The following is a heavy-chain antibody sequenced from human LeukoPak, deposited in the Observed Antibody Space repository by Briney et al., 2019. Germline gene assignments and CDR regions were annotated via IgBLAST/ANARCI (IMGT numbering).Heavy chain of an antibody. D-gene: IGHD1-26*01. J-gene: IGHJ4*02. CDR2: ISRTGITT. V-gene: IGHV3-23*01. Sequence: GGSLRLSCAISGFTFSNYAMSWVRQAPGKGLEWVAAISRTGITTYYADSVRGRFIISRDNSKNTLFLQLNSLRVEDTALYYCAKDEWELIFDLWGQGTLVAVSS. CDR1: GFTFSNYA. CDR3: AKDEWELIFDL.